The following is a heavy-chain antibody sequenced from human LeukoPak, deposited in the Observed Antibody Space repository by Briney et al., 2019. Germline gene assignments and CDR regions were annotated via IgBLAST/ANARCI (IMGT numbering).Heavy chain of an antibody. J-gene: IGHJ6*03. CDR3: ARVVPAANYYYYYMDV. V-gene: IGHV1-69*05. CDR1: GGTFSSYA. CDR2: IIPIFGTA. Sequence: ASVKVSCKASGGTFSSYAISCVPQAPGQGLEWMGGIIPIFGTANYAQKFQGRVTITTDESTSTAYMELSSLRSEDTAVYYCARVVPAANYYYYYMDVWGKGTTVTVSS. D-gene: IGHD2-2*01.